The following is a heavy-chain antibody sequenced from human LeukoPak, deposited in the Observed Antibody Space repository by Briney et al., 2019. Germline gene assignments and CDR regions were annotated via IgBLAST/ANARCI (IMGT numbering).Heavy chain of an antibody. CDR1: GFTFSSYS. CDR2: ISYDGSNK. V-gene: IGHV3-30*03. J-gene: IGHJ6*03. Sequence: GGSLRLSCAASGFTFSSYSMNWVRQAPGKGLEWVAVISYDGSNKYYADSVKGRFTISRDNSKNSLYLQMNSLRAEDTAVYYCARDRYYYDSSGYYYYMDVWGKGTTVTVSS. CDR3: ARDRYYYDSSGYYYYMDV. D-gene: IGHD3-22*01.